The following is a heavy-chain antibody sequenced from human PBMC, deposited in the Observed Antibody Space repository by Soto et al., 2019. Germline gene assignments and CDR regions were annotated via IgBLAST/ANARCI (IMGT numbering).Heavy chain of an antibody. Sequence: LRLFCAASGSTFSIYAMSWVRQAPGKGLEWVSAISGSGGSTYYADSVKGRFTISRDNSKTTLYLQMNGLRAEDTAVYYCAIIAVAGREFDYWGQGTLVTVSS. CDR1: GSTFSIYA. CDR3: AIIAVAGREFDY. CDR2: ISGSGGST. J-gene: IGHJ4*02. D-gene: IGHD6-19*01. V-gene: IGHV3-23*01.